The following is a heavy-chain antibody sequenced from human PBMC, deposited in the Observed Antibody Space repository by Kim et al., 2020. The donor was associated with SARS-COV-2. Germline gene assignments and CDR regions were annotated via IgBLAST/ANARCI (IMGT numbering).Heavy chain of an antibody. CDR3: AKVGVTSYGDGHDY. D-gene: IGHD4-17*01. J-gene: IGHJ4*02. V-gene: IGHV3-9*01. Sequence: AESVKGRFTISRDNAKNSLYLQMNSLRAEDTALYYCAKVGVTSYGDGHDYWGQGTLVTVSS.